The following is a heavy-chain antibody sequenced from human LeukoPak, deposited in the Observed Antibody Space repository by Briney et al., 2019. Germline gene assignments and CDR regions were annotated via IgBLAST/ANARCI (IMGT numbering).Heavy chain of an antibody. D-gene: IGHD5-18*01. Sequence: ASVKVSCKASGYTFTSYYMHWVRQAPGQGLEWMGIINPSGGSTSYAQKFQGRVTMTRDTSTSTVYMELSSLRTEDTAVYYCAISYSYGRIDYWGQGTLVTVSS. V-gene: IGHV1-46*03. J-gene: IGHJ4*02. CDR3: AISYSYGRIDY. CDR2: INPSGGST. CDR1: GYTFTSYY.